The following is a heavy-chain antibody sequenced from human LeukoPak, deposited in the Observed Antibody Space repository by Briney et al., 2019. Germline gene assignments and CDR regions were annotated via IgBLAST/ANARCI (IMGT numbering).Heavy chain of an antibody. D-gene: IGHD3-22*01. J-gene: IGHJ4*02. CDR1: GFTFSSYW. CDR3: ARVSDYYDSSGYEFDY. CDR2: INSDGSST. V-gene: IGHV3-74*01. Sequence: GGSLRLSCAASGFTFSSYWMHWVRQAPGKGLVWVSRINSDGSSTSYADSVKGRFTISRDNAKYTLYLQMNSLRAEDTAVYYCARVSDYYDSSGYEFDYWGQGTLVTVSS.